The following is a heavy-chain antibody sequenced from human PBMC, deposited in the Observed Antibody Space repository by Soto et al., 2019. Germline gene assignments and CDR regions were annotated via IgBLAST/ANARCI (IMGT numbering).Heavy chain of an antibody. J-gene: IGHJ4*02. CDR2: INHSGST. CDR3: ARAQYYDILTGYYN. V-gene: IGHV4-34*01. CDR1: GGSFSGYY. D-gene: IGHD3-9*01. Sequence: XXTLSLACAVYGGSFSGYYWSWIPQPPGKGLEWIGEINHSGSTNYNPSLKSRVTISVDTSKNQFSLKLSSVTAADTAVYYCARAQYYDILTGYYNWSQGTLVTVSS.